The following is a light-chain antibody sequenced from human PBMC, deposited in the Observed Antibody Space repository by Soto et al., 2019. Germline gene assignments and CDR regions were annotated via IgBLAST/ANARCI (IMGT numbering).Light chain of an antibody. CDR1: QSVSSRY. CDR3: DQYGSSPQT. V-gene: IGKV3-20*01. CDR2: RAS. J-gene: IGKJ1*01. Sequence: EIVLTHSPGTLSLSPCERATLFSSAGQSVSSRYLAGCQQKPGHAPRRLINRASTRATGITDSFTGSGSGTDFSLTIISLESEDFAVFYCDQYGSSPQTFGQGTKVDIK.